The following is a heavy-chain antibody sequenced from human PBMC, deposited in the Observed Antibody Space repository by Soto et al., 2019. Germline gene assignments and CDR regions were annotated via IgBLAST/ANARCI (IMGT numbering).Heavy chain of an antibody. J-gene: IGHJ4*02. D-gene: IGHD3-3*01. Sequence: VKVSCKVSGYALTELSMHWVRQAPGKGLEWMGGFDPEDGETIYAQKFQGRVTMTEDTSTDTAYMELSSLRSEDTSVYYCATRATKSISDYYFDYWGQGTLVTVSS. CDR3: ATRATKSISDYYFDY. CDR2: FDPEDGET. CDR1: GYALTELS. V-gene: IGHV1-24*01.